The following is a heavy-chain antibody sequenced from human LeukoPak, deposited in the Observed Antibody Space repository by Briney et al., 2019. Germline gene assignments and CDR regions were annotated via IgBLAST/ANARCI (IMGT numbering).Heavy chain of an antibody. V-gene: IGHV1-18*01. CDR2: ISAYNGNT. CDR1: GYTFTSYG. D-gene: IGHD3-22*01. J-gene: IGHJ6*03. CDR3: ARYGYYYDSSGYYYYYMDV. Sequence: ASVKVSCRASGYTFTSYGISWVRQAPGQGLEWMGWISAYNGNTNYAQKLQGRVTMTTDTSTSTAYMELRSLRSDDTAVYYCARYGYYYDSSGYYYYYMDVWGKGTTVTVSS.